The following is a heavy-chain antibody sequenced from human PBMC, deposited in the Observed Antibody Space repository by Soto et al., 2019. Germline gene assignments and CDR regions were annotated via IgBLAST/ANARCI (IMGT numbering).Heavy chain of an antibody. CDR2: IYYSEIT. CDR3: AIANSDYDSWSSYSNYSYGREV. Sequence: SETLSLTGTVSGGSISSYDCSWIRQPPGKGLEWIGYIYYSEITNYNPSLKSRVTISVDTSKNQFSLKLSSVTAADTSVYYCAIANSDYDSWSSYSNYSYGREVCGRGTTVTVCS. CDR1: GGSISSYD. V-gene: IGHV4-59*01. J-gene: IGHJ6*02. D-gene: IGHD3-3*01.